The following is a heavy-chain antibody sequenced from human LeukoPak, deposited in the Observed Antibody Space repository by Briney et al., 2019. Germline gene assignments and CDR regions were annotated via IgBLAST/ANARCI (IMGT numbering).Heavy chain of an antibody. CDR1: GFTFNGYR. Sequence: GGSLRLSCAASGFTFNGYRMSWVRRAPGKGLEWLSDISSSGRTKNYADSVTGRSTVSRDNAKNSLYLQMNSLRAEDTAVYYCATLWFGESDRDYWGQGTLVTVYS. J-gene: IGHJ4*02. CDR3: ATLWFGESDRDY. CDR2: ISSSGRTK. V-gene: IGHV3-48*01. D-gene: IGHD3-10*01.